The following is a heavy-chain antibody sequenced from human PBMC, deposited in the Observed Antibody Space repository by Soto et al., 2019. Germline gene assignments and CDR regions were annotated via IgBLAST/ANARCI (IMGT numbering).Heavy chain of an antibody. CDR2: IFSNDEK. J-gene: IGHJ4*02. CDR3: ARIQRISMIVVSKPYFDY. V-gene: IGHV2-26*01. Sequence: QVTLKESGPVLVKPTETLTLTCTVSGFSLSNPRMGVTWIRQPPGKALEWLAHIFSNDEKSYSTSLKSRLTNSRDTYKSQVVLTMTNMDPVDTATYYCARIQRISMIVVSKPYFDYWGQGTLVTVSS. D-gene: IGHD3-22*01. CDR1: GFSLSNPRMG.